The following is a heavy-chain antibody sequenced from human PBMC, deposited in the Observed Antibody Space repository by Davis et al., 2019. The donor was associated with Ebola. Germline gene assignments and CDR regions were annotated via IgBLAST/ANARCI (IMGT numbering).Heavy chain of an antibody. D-gene: IGHD1-1*01. V-gene: IGHV2-5*02. J-gene: IGHJ4*01. CDR2: IYWDNDK. Sequence: SGPTLVKPPQPLTLPCTFSGFSLSTSGVGVGWIRQPPGKALEWLALIYWDNDKRYSPSLRSRLTITKDASNTQVVLVMTNVESVDTATYYCAHRRSGYNWNHGDFDYWGHGTLVTVSS. CDR1: GFSLSTSGVG. CDR3: AHRRSGYNWNHGDFDY.